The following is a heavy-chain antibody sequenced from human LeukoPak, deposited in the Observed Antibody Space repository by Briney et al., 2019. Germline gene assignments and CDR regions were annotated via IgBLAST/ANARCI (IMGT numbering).Heavy chain of an antibody. CDR1: GFTFSSYE. CDR3: ANTMADAFDI. D-gene: IGHD3-10*01. CDR2: ISGSGSTI. Sequence: GGSRRLSCAASGFTFSSYEMNWVRQAPGKGLEWVSYISGSGSTIYYADSVKGRFTISRDNAKNSLYLQMNSLRAEDTAVYYCANTMADAFDIWGQGTMVTVSS. J-gene: IGHJ3*02. V-gene: IGHV3-48*03.